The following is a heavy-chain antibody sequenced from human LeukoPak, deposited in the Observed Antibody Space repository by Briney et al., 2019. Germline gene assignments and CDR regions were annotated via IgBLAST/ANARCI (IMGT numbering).Heavy chain of an antibody. Sequence: GGSLRLSCAASGFTFSSYSMNWVRQALGKGLELVSSISSSSSYIYYADSVKGRFTISRDNAKNSLYLQMNSLRAEDTAVYYCARGTTDAFDIWGQGTMVTVSS. CDR1: GFTFSSYS. CDR2: ISSSSSYI. J-gene: IGHJ3*02. D-gene: IGHD1-7*01. CDR3: ARGTTDAFDI. V-gene: IGHV3-21*01.